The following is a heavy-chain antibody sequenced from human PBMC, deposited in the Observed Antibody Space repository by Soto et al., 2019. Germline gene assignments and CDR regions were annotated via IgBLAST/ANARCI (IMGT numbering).Heavy chain of an antibody. CDR3: ARGYSDCSSTSCYFLGAFDI. CDR2: ISSSGSSI. Sequence: PGGSLRLSCAASGFTFSDYYMSWIRQAPGKGLEWVSYISSSGSSIYYADSVKGRFTVSRDNAKNSLYLQMNSLRAEDTAVYYCARGYSDCSSTSCYFLGAFDIWGQGTMVTVSS. J-gene: IGHJ3*02. V-gene: IGHV3-11*01. CDR1: GFTFSDYY. D-gene: IGHD2-2*01.